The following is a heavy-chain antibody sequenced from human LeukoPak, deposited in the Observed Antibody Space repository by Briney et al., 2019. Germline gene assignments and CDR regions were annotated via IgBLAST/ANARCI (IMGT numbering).Heavy chain of an antibody. CDR2: ISSSSSTI. J-gene: IGHJ3*02. V-gene: IGHV3-48*02. CDR1: GFTFSSYS. Sequence: PGGSLRLSCAASGFTFSSYSMNWVRQAPGKGLEWVSYISSSSSTIYYADSVKGRFTISRDNAKNSLYLQMNSLRDEDTAVYYCARDGDYYDSSGYYRDAFDIWDQGTMVTVSS. D-gene: IGHD3-22*01. CDR3: ARDGDYYDSSGYYRDAFDI.